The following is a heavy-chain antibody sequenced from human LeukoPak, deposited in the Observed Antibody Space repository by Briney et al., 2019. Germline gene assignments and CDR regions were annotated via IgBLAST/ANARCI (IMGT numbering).Heavy chain of an antibody. CDR3: ARLGSFWSGLDY. CDR2: ISDIGST. Sequence: SETLSLTCTVSGGSISGTYWTWIRQPPGKRLEWIAYISDIGSTNYNPSLKSRVTISVDTSKNQFSLKLSSVTAADTAVYYCARLGSFWSGLDYWGQGTLVTVSS. J-gene: IGHJ4*02. D-gene: IGHD3-3*01. CDR1: GGSISGTY. V-gene: IGHV4-59*08.